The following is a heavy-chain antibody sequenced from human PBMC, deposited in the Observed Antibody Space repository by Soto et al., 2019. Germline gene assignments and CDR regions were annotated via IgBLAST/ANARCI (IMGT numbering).Heavy chain of an antibody. CDR2: MTGGGDST. CDR3: ARPRTGSYGGQLDS. J-gene: IGHJ4*02. D-gene: IGHD1-26*01. CDR1: GFTFGGYA. Sequence: EVQLLESGGGLVQPGGSLRLSCVASGFTFGGYAMSWVRQAPGKXLEGVSSMTGGGDSTYSADSVKGRFTISRDNSENTLFLQMNSLRAEDTATYYCARPRTGSYGGQLDSWGQGTLVTVSS. V-gene: IGHV3-23*01.